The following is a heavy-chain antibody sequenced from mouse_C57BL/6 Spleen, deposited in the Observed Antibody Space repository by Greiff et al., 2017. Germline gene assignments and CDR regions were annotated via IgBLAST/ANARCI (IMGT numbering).Heavy chain of an antibody. V-gene: IGHV5-4*01. CDR3: ARDYDGVGC. D-gene: IGHD2-12*01. J-gene: IGHJ2*01. Sequence: EVHLVESGGGLVKPGGSLKLSCAASGFTFSSYAMSWVRQTPEKRLEWVATISDGGSYTYYPDNVKGRFTISRDNAKNNLYLQMSHLKSEDTAMYYCARDYDGVGCWGQGTTLTVSS. CDR2: ISDGGSYT. CDR1: GFTFSSYA.